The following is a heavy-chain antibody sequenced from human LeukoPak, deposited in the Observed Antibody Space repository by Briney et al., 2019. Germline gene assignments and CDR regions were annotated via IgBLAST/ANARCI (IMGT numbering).Heavy chain of an antibody. CDR3: ARGTTGYCSGGSCYNYYYYGMDV. D-gene: IGHD2-15*01. CDR1: GGSISSYY. V-gene: IGHV4-59*01. Sequence: SETLSLTCTVSGGSISSYYWSWIRQPPGKGLEWIGYIYYSGSTNYNPSLKSRVTISVDTSKNQFSLKLSSVTAADTAVYYCARGTTGYCSGGSCYNYYYYGMDVWGQGTTVTV. J-gene: IGHJ6*02. CDR2: IYYSGST.